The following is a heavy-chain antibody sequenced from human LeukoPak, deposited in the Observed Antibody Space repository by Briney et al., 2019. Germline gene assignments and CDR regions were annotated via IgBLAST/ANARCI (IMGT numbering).Heavy chain of an antibody. J-gene: IGHJ6*03. CDR1: GYTFTDYY. CDR3: ARGTATSLIPHYYYYMDV. Sequence: ASVKASCKASGYTFTDYYIHCVRQAPGQGLEWMGWINPNSGGTNFAQNFQGRVTMTRDTSISTAYMELSRLRSDDTAVYYCARGTATSLIPHYYYYMDVCGKGTTVTISS. D-gene: IGHD1/OR15-1a*01. V-gene: IGHV1-2*02. CDR2: INPNSGGT.